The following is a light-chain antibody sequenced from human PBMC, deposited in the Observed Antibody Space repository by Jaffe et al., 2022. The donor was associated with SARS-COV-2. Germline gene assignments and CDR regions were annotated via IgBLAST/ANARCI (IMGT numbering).Light chain of an antibody. V-gene: IGLV2-14*01. CDR3: SSYTSSIFVV. Sequence: QSALTQPASVSGSPGQSITISCTGTSSDVGGYKYVSWYQQHPGKAPKLMIYEVSNRPSGVPDRFSGSKSGNTASLTISGLQAEDEADYYCSSYTSSIFVVFGGGTKLTVL. J-gene: IGLJ2*01. CDR1: SSDVGGYKY. CDR2: EVS.